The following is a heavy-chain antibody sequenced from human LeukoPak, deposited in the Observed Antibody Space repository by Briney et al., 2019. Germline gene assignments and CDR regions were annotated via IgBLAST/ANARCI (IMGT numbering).Heavy chain of an antibody. CDR3: ARDSQGAFDI. V-gene: IGHV4-59*01. J-gene: IGHJ3*02. Sequence: SETLSLTCTVSGGSISSYYWSWIRQPPGKGLEWIGYIYYSGSTNYNPSLKSRVTTSVDTSKNQFSLKLSSVTAADTAVYYCARDSQGAFDIWGQGTMVTVSS. CDR1: GGSISSYY. CDR2: IYYSGST.